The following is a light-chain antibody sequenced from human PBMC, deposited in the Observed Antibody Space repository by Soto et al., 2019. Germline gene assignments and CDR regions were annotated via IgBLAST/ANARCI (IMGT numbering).Light chain of an antibody. J-gene: IGKJ1*01. CDR1: QSIRNF. V-gene: IGKV1-5*01. Sequence: DIPMTQSPSTLSASVGDRVTITCRASQSIRNFLAWYQQQPGKAPNLLIYDASSLEGGVPSRFSGSGSGTEFTLTITSLQPDDFATYYCQQYSGYSPWTFGQGTKVEIK. CDR2: DAS. CDR3: QQYSGYSPWT.